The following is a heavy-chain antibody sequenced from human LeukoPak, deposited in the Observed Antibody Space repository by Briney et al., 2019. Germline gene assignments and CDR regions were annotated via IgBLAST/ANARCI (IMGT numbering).Heavy chain of an antibody. J-gene: IGHJ6*03. CDR2: ISSSSSTI. V-gene: IGHV3-48*02. Sequence: GGSLRLSCAASGFTFSSYSMNWVRQAPGKGLEWVSYISSSSSTIYYADSVKGRFTISRDNAKSSLYLQMNSLRDEDTAVYYCARDYGSGSYLVPGYYYYYMDVWGKGTTVTVSS. CDR3: ARDYGSGSYLVPGYYYYYMDV. D-gene: IGHD3-10*01. CDR1: GFTFSSYS.